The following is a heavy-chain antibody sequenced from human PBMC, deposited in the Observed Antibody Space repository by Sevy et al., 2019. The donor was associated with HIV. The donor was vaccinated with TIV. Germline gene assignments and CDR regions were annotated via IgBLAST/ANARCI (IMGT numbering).Heavy chain of an antibody. J-gene: IGHJ6*02. CDR3: AKVGNIVVIPAAIYYYYTLDV. D-gene: IGHD2-2*01. CDR1: GFTFINYA. CDR2: ITGGGGSA. V-gene: IGHV3-23*01. Sequence: GGSLRLSCETSGFTFINYAMSWVRHAPGKGLEWVSAITGGGGSAYYADSVKGRFTISSDNSKNTLYLQMNSLRVEDTAIYYCAKVGNIVVIPAAIYYYYTLDVWGQGTPVTVSS.